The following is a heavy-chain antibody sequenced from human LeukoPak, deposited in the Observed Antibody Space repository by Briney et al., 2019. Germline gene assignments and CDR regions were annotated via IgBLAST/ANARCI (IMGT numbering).Heavy chain of an antibody. CDR3: ARLNPYGSGSYYNEAYFDY. Sequence: SETLSVTCTVSGGSISSYYWSWIRQPPGKGLEWIGYIYYSGSTNYNPSLKSRVTISVDASKNQFSLKLSSVTAADTAVYYCARLNPYGSGSYYNEAYFDYWGQGTLVTVSS. CDR2: IYYSGST. V-gene: IGHV4-59*08. CDR1: GGSISSYY. D-gene: IGHD3-10*01. J-gene: IGHJ4*02.